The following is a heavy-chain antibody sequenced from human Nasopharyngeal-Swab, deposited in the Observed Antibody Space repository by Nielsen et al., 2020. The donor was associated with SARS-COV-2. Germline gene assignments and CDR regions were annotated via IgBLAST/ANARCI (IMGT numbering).Heavy chain of an antibody. J-gene: IGHJ4*02. D-gene: IGHD2-2*01. V-gene: IGHV4-59*08. Sequence: SETLSLTCTVSGGSISSYYWTWIRQPPGKGLECIGYISYSGSTNYNPSLKSRVTISVDTSKNQFSLKLSSVTAADTTVYYCTRRTLSISGYYFDYWGQGTLVTVSS. CDR3: TRRTLSISGYYFDY. CDR2: ISYSGST. CDR1: GGSISSYY.